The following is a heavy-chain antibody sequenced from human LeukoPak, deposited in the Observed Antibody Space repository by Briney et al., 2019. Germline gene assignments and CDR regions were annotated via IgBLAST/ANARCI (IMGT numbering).Heavy chain of an antibody. D-gene: IGHD5-18*01. V-gene: IGHV4-39*07. Sequence: PSETLSLTCTVSGGSISSSSYYWGWIRQPPGKGLEWIGSIYYSGSTYYNPSLKSRVTISVDTSKNQFSLKLSSVTAADTAVYYCARVVDTAMHFDYWGQGTLVTVSS. J-gene: IGHJ4*02. CDR1: GGSISSSSYY. CDR3: ARVVDTAMHFDY. CDR2: IYYSGST.